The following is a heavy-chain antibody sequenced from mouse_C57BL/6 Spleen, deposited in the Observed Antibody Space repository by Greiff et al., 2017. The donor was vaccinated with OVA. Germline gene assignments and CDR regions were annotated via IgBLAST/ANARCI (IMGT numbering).Heavy chain of an antibody. Sequence: EVQVVESGGGLVKPGGSLKLSCAASGFTFSSYAMSWVRQTPEKRLEWVATISDGGSYTYYPDNVKGRFTISRDNAKNNLYLQMSHLKSEDTAMYYCARDRGTTVPPYWYFDVWGTGTTVTVSS. J-gene: IGHJ1*03. D-gene: IGHD1-1*01. CDR2: ISDGGSYT. V-gene: IGHV5-4*01. CDR3: ARDRGTTVPPYWYFDV. CDR1: GFTFSSYA.